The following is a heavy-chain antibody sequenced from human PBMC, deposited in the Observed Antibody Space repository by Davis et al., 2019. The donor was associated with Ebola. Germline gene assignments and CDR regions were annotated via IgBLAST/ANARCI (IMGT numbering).Heavy chain of an antibody. J-gene: IGHJ4*02. CDR2: IKQDGSEK. D-gene: IGHD5-12*01. CDR1: GFSFNKYW. CDR3: ARRGYSALD. Sequence: PGGSLRLSCAASGFSFNKYWMTWVRQAPGKGLEWVANIKQDGSEKDYVDSVKGRFTISRDNAKNSLYLQMNSLRAEDTAVYYCARRGYSALDWGQGTLVTVSS. V-gene: IGHV3-7*03.